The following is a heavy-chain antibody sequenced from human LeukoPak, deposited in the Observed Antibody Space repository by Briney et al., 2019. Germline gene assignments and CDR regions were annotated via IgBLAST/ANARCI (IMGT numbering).Heavy chain of an antibody. V-gene: IGHV4-61*09. CDR1: GGSLSSGGYY. D-gene: IGHD3-22*01. J-gene: IGHJ4*02. CDR2: VSNSGST. CDR3: ASRAYYDSSGLDY. Sequence: SQTLSLTCTVSGGSLSSGGYYWTSIRQPPGKGLEWIGHVSNSGSTTYNPSLKSRVTISIDTSKKHFSLKLSSVTAADTAVYYCASRAYYDSSGLDYWGQGILVTVSS.